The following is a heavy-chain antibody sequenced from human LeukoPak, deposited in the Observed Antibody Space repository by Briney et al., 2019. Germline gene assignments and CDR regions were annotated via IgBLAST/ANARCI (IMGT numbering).Heavy chain of an antibody. CDR1: GFTFSSYA. J-gene: IGHJ4*02. CDR2: ISGSGGST. V-gene: IGHV3-23*01. CDR3: AKDLGASETYYDILTGYNYFDY. D-gene: IGHD3-9*01. Sequence: GGSLRLSXAASGFTFSSYAMSWVRQAPGKGLEWVSAISGSGGSTYYADSVKGRFTISRDNSKNTLYLQMNSLRAEDTAIYYCAKDLGASETYYDILTGYNYFDYWGQGTLVTVSS.